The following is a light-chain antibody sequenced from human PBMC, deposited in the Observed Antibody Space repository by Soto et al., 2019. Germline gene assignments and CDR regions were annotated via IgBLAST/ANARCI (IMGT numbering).Light chain of an antibody. CDR2: DAS. CDR1: QSVSSY. J-gene: IGKJ1*01. CDR3: QQRSNWPPAWT. Sequence: EIVLTQSPATLYLSPGDRATLSCRASQSVSSYLAWYQQKPGQAPRLLIYDASNRATGIPARFSGSGSGTDFTLTISSLEPEDFAVYYCQQRSNWPPAWTFGQGTKVDIK. V-gene: IGKV3-11*01.